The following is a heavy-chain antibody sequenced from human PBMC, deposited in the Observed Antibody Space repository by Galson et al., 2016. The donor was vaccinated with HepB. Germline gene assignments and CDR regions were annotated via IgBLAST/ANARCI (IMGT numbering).Heavy chain of an antibody. CDR2: IYYSGTT. Sequence: SETLSLTCTVSGGSISSGNYYWSWVRQPPGKRLEWIGDIYYSGTTNYKPSLKSRVTISVDTSKNQFSLKLRSVTAADTAVYYCASHDDSDWDYWGQGTLVTVSP. D-gene: IGHD3-9*01. CDR1: GGSISSGNYY. V-gene: IGHV4-61*01. CDR3: ASHDDSDWDY. J-gene: IGHJ4*02.